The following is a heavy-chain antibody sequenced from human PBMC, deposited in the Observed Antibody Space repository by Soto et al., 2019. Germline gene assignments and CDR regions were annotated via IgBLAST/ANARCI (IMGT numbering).Heavy chain of an antibody. Sequence: GGSLRLSCAASGFTFSDYYMSWIRQAPGKGLEWVSYISSSSSYTNYADSVKGRFTISRDNAKNSLYLQMNSLRAEDTAVYYCARVSDSSGYLFDYWGQGTLVTVSS. CDR1: GFTFSDYY. CDR3: ARVSDSSGYLFDY. D-gene: IGHD3-22*01. CDR2: ISSSSSYT. V-gene: IGHV3-11*06. J-gene: IGHJ4*02.